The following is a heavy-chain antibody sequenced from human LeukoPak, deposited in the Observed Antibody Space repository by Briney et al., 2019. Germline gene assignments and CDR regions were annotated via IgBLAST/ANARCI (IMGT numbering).Heavy chain of an antibody. J-gene: IGHJ6*03. Sequence: GGSLRLSCAASGFTLSSYWMNWARQAPGKGLEWVSYISSSGSTIYYADSVKGRFTISRDNAKNSLYLQMNSLRAEDTAVYYCARGRYCSGGSCYGPYYYYMDVWGKGTTVTVSS. V-gene: IGHV3-48*04. D-gene: IGHD2-15*01. CDR1: GFTLSSYW. CDR2: ISSSGSTI. CDR3: ARGRYCSGGSCYGPYYYYMDV.